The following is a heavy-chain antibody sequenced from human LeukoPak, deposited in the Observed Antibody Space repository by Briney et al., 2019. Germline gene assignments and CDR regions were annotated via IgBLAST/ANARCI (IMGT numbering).Heavy chain of an antibody. CDR3: VGYSITMVRGVIGGAYFDY. CDR1: GYTFTSYG. V-gene: IGHV1-18*01. Sequence: ASVKVSCKASGYTFTSYGISWVRQAPGQGLEWMGWISAYNGNTNYAQKLQGRVTMTTDTSTSTAYMELRSLRSDDTAVYYCVGYSITMVRGVIGGAYFDYWGQGTLVTVSS. CDR2: ISAYNGNT. J-gene: IGHJ4*02. D-gene: IGHD3-10*01.